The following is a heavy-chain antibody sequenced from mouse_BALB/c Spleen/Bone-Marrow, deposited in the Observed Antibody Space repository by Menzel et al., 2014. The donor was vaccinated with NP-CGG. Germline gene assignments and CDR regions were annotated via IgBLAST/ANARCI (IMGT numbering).Heavy chain of an antibody. Sequence: EVKLVESGGGLVQPGGSLRLSCATSGFTFTDYYMSWVRQPPGKALEWLGFIRNKANGYTTEYSASVKGRFTTSRDNSQSILYLHMTTLRAEDSATYYCARDYYYGYYWCFDVWGAGTTVTVSS. V-gene: IGHV7-3*02. D-gene: IGHD1-2*01. J-gene: IGHJ1*01. CDR2: IRNKANGYTT. CDR1: GFTFTDYY. CDR3: ARDYYYGYYWCFDV.